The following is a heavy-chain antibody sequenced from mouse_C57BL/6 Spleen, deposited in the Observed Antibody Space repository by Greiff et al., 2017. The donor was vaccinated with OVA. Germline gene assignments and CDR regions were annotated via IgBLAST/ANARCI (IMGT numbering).Heavy chain of an antibody. Sequence: EVQLQESGAELVRPGASVKLSCTASGFNIKDDYMHWVKQRPEQGLEWIGWIDPENGDTEYASKFQGKATIPADTSSNTAYLQLSSLTSEDTAVYYCTNGNYFDYWGQGTTLTVSA. J-gene: IGHJ2*01. CDR2: IDPENGDT. V-gene: IGHV14-4*01. D-gene: IGHD2-1*01. CDR3: TNGNYFDY. CDR1: GFNIKDDY.